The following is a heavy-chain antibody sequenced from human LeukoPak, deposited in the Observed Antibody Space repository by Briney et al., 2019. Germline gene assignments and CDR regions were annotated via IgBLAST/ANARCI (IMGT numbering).Heavy chain of an antibody. V-gene: IGHV3-30*03. D-gene: IGHD3-22*01. Sequence: PGGSLRLSCAASGFTFSSYGMHWVRQAPGKGLEWVAVISYDGSNKYYADSVKGRFTISRDNSKNTLYLQMNSLRAEDTAVYYCADGELKYYYDSSGYSLWDYWGQGTLVTVSS. CDR3: ADGELKYYYDSSGYSLWDY. J-gene: IGHJ4*02. CDR2: ISYDGSNK. CDR1: GFTFSSYG.